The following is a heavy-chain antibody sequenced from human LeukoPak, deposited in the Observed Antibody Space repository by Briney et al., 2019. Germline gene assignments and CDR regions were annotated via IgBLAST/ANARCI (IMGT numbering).Heavy chain of an antibody. D-gene: IGHD5-24*01. V-gene: IGHV4-61*01. CDR2: IYYTGST. CDR3: ARDKERNWFDP. J-gene: IGHJ5*02. CDR1: GGSVSSGSYY. Sequence: SETLSLTCTVSGGSVSSGSYYWNWIRQPPGKGLEWIGYIYYTGSTNYNPSLKSRVTISVDTSKNQFSLKLSSVTAADTAVYYCARDKERNWFDPWGQGTLVTVSS.